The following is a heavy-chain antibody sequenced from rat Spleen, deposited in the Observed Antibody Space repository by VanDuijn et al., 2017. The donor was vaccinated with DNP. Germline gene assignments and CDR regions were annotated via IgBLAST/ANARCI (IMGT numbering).Heavy chain of an antibody. J-gene: IGHJ2*01. CDR1: GYSITSDY. Sequence: EVQLQESGPGLVKPSQSLSLTCSVTGYSITSDYWAWIRTFPGNKMEWMGYIAYSGSTNYNPSLKSRISITRETSNNQFFLQLNSVTTEDTATYYCARGSSPDYWGQGVMVTVSS. D-gene: IGHD1-2*01. CDR3: ARGSSPDY. V-gene: IGHV3-1*01. CDR2: IAYSGST.